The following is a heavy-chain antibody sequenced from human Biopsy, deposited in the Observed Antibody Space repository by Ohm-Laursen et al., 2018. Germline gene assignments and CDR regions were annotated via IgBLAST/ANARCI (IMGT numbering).Heavy chain of an antibody. D-gene: IGHD3-9*01. CDR3: ARVPAYPSIDGYYGLDL. Sequence: SSVKVSCKASGYTFTTYDINWVRQATGQGLEWMGWMNPNTGNTGFAQKFQGRITMTRNTSISTAYMELRSLRSDDTAVYYCARVPAYPSIDGYYGLDLRGQGTTVIVSS. J-gene: IGHJ6*02. CDR2: MNPNTGNT. CDR1: GYTFTTYD. V-gene: IGHV1-8*01.